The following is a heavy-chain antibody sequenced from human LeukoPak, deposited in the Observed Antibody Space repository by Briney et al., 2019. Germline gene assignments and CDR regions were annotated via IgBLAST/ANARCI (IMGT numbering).Heavy chain of an antibody. J-gene: IGHJ4*02. CDR1: GFTFSSYS. CDR3: ARSIAVAGYVWGLNDY. Sequence: GGSLRLSCAASGFTFSSYSMNWVRQAPGKGLEWVSSISSSSSYIYYADSVKGRFTISRDNAKNSLYLQMNSLRAEDTAVYYCARSIAVAGYVWGLNDYWGQGTLVTVSS. D-gene: IGHD6-19*01. V-gene: IGHV3-21*01. CDR2: ISSSSSYI.